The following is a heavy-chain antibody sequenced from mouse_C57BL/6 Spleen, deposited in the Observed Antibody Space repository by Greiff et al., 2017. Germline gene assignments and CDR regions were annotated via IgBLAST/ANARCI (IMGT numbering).Heavy chain of an antibody. CDR1: GYSITSGYY. J-gene: IGHJ1*03. CDR2: ISYDGSN. V-gene: IGHV3-6*01. CDR3: AREGSLVYFDV. D-gene: IGHD1-2*01. Sequence: DVQLQESGPGLVKPSQSLSLTCSVTGYSITSGYYWSWIRQFPGNKLEWMGYISYDGSNNYNPSLKNRITITRDTSKNQFFLKLNSVTTEDTATYNCAREGSLVYFDVWGTGTRVTVSS.